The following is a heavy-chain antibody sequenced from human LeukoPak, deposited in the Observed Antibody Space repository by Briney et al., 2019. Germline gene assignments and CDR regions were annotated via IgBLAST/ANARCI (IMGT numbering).Heavy chain of an antibody. V-gene: IGHV3-15*01. CDR1: GFTFSNAW. D-gene: IGHD5-12*01. Sequence: PGGSLRLSCAASGFTFSNAWMSWVRQAPGKGLEWVGRIKSKTDGGTTDYAAPVKGRFTISRDDSKNTLYLQMNSLKTEDTAVYYCTTDDLIVATFYYWGQGTLVTVSS. CDR3: TTDDLIVATFYY. CDR2: IKSKTDGGTT. J-gene: IGHJ4*02.